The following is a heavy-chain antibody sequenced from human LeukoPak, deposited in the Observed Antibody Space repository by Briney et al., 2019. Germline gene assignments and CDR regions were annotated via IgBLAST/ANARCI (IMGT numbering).Heavy chain of an antibody. CDR3: ARVGCSSTSCYYYYYMDV. J-gene: IGHJ6*03. CDR1: GFTFSSYS. CDR2: ISSSSSYI. V-gene: IGHV3-21*01. Sequence: GGSLRLSCAASGFTFSSYSMNWVRQAPGKRLEWVSSISSSSSYIYYADSVKGRFTISRDNAKNSLYLQMNSLRAEDTAVYYCARVGCSSTSCYYYYYMDVWGKGTTVTVSS. D-gene: IGHD2-2*01.